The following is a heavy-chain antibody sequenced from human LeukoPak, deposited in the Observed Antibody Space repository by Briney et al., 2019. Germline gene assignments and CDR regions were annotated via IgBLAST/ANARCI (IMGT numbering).Heavy chain of an antibody. Sequence: GGSLRLSCAASGFNFRTYWMHWVRQAPGKGLEWVSAISGSGYSTYYADSVKGRFTISRDNSKNTLYLQMNSLRAEDTAVYYCAKEAGYSGYDYPDYWGQGTLVTVSS. D-gene: IGHD5-12*01. J-gene: IGHJ4*02. CDR1: GFNFRTYW. CDR3: AKEAGYSGYDYPDY. V-gene: IGHV3-23*01. CDR2: ISGSGYST.